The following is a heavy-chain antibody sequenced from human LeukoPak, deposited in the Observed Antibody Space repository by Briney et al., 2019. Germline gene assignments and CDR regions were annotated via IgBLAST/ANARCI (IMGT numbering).Heavy chain of an antibody. V-gene: IGHV3-21*04. CDR2: ISGSSSYI. D-gene: IGHD3-22*01. Sequence: GGSLRLSCAASGFTFSTYNMNWVRQAPGKGLEWVSSISGSSSYIYYADSVKGRFSISRDNAKNSLYLQMNSLRAEDTAVYYCAKAYDSSGYFPYFDYWGQGTLVTVSS. J-gene: IGHJ4*02. CDR1: GFTFSTYN. CDR3: AKAYDSSGYFPYFDY.